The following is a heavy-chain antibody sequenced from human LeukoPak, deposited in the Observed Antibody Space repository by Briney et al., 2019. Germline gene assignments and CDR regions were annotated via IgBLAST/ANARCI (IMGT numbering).Heavy chain of an antibody. D-gene: IGHD4-17*01. CDR2: ISGSGGST. J-gene: IGHJ3*02. Sequence: GGSLRLSCAASGFTFSDYYMSWIRQAPGKGLEWISAISGSGGSTYYADSVKGRFTISRDNSKNTLYLQMNSLRAEDTAVYYCAKDAVTTSGGAFDIWGQGTMVTVSS. CDR1: GFTFSDYY. CDR3: AKDAVTTSGGAFDI. V-gene: IGHV3-23*01.